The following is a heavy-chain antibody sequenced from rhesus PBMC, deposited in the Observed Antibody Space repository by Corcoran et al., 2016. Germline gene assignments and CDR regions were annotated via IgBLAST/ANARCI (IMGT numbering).Heavy chain of an antibody. Sequence: QLQLQESGPGLVKPSETLSLTCAVSGGSVSSSNWWSWIRQPPGKGLEWIGRISGSGGITNYNPSLTSRVTISTDTSKNQFSLKVSAVPAADTAVYYCARAGSGYYTLDYWGQGVLVTVSS. CDR1: GGSVSSSNW. CDR2: ISGSGGIT. J-gene: IGHJ4*01. D-gene: IGHD3-28*01. V-gene: IGHV4-57*01. CDR3: ARAGSGYYTLDY.